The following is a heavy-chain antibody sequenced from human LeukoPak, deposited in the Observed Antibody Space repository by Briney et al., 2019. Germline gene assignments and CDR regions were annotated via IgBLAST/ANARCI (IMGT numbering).Heavy chain of an antibody. CDR1: GGTFSSYA. CDR2: IIPIFGTA. CDR3: ARADSAVAGSSFDY. Sequence: SGKVSCRASGGTFSSYAISWVRQAPGQGLEWMGGIIPIFGTANYAQKFQGRVTITADESTSTAYMELSSLRSEDTAVYYCARADSAVAGSSFDYWGQGTLVTVSS. V-gene: IGHV1-69*13. J-gene: IGHJ4*02. D-gene: IGHD6-19*01.